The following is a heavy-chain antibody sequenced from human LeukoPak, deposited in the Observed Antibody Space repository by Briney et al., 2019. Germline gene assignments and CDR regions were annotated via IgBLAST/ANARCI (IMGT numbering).Heavy chain of an antibody. CDR3: ARAGVAVAYFYYFDY. CDR1: GGSVSSGSYY. J-gene: IGHJ4*02. V-gene: IGHV4-61*01. D-gene: IGHD6-19*01. Sequence: SETLSLTCTVSGGSVSSGSYYWSWIRQPPGKGLEWIGYIFYSGSTTYNPSLKNRVTMSVDTSKNKFSLKLSSVTAADTAVYYCARAGVAVAYFYYFDYWGQGSLVTVSS. CDR2: IFYSGST.